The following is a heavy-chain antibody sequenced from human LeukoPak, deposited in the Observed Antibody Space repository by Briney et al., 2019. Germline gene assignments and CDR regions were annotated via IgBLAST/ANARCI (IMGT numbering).Heavy chain of an antibody. J-gene: IGHJ4*02. D-gene: IGHD6-19*01. CDR3: ASTDGGWSVFDY. Sequence: GRSLRLSCAASGFTVSSNYMSWVRQAPGKGLEWVSVIYSGGSTYYADSVKGRFTISRDNSKNTLYLQMNSLRAEDTAVYYCASTDGGWSVFDYWGQGTLVTVSS. CDR2: IYSGGST. V-gene: IGHV3-66*01. CDR1: GFTVSSNY.